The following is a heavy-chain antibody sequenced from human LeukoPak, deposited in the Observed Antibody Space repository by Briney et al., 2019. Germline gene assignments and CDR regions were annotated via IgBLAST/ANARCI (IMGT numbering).Heavy chain of an antibody. CDR2: IYYSGST. Sequence: SETLSLTCTVSGGSISSGGYYWSWIRQHPGKGLEWIGYIYYSGSTYYNPSLKSRVTISVDTSKNQFSLKLSSVTAADTAVYYCARAEDIILPFDYWGQGTLVTVSS. V-gene: IGHV4-31*03. D-gene: IGHD2-8*02. CDR1: GGSISSGGYY. J-gene: IGHJ4*02. CDR3: ARAEDIILPFDY.